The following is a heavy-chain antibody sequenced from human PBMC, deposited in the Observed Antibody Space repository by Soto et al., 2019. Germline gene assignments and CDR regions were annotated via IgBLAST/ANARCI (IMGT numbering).Heavy chain of an antibody. D-gene: IGHD3-10*01. CDR2: IYHSGST. CDR3: ATSNYYGSGSYYKPFDY. Sequence: QVQLQESGPGLVKPSGTLFLTCAVSGGSISSSNWWSWVRQPPGKGLEWIGEIYHSGSTNYNPSLKSRVTISVDKSKNQFSLKLSSVTAADTAVYYCATSNYYGSGSYYKPFDYWGQGTLVTVSS. V-gene: IGHV4-4*02. J-gene: IGHJ4*02. CDR1: GGSISSSNW.